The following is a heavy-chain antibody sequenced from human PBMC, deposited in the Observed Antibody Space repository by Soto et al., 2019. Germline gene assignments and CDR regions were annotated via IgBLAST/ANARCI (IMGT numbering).Heavy chain of an antibody. CDR1: GYSFTSYW. V-gene: IGHV5-51*01. J-gene: IGHJ6*02. D-gene: IGHD3-3*01. CDR3: ASQSNTIFGAYGMDV. CDR2: IYPGDSDT. Sequence: PGESLKISCKGSGYSFTSYWIGWVRQMPGKGLEWMGIIYPGDSDTRYSPSFQGQVTISADKSISTAYLQWSSLKASDTAMYYCASQSNTIFGAYGMDVWGQGTTVTVSS.